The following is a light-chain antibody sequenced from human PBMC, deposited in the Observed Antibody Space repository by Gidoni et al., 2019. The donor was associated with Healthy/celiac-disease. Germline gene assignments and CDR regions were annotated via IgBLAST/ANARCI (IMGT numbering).Light chain of an antibody. J-gene: IGLJ3*02. Sequence: SYELTQPPSVSVSPGQTASITCSGDNVGDKYACWYQQKPGQSPVLVIYQDSKRPSGIPERFSGSNSGNTATLTISGTQAMDEADYYCQAWDSSNWVFGGGTKLTVL. CDR1: NVGDKY. CDR2: QDS. V-gene: IGLV3-1*01. CDR3: QAWDSSNWV.